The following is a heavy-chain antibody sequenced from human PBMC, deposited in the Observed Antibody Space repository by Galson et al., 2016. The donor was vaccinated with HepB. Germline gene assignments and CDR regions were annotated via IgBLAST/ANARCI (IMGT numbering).Heavy chain of an antibody. D-gene: IGHD6-13*01. CDR2: IVAGNGDT. CDR1: GVTFSTSA. Sequence: SVKVSCKASGVTFSTSAVHWVRQARGQHLEWIGWIVAGNGDTKYAQKFQERVTITRDMSTRTVYMELSSLTSEDTAVYYCAARGNSWPYYWGQGTLVTVSS. CDR3: AARGNSWPYY. J-gene: IGHJ4*02. V-gene: IGHV1-58*01.